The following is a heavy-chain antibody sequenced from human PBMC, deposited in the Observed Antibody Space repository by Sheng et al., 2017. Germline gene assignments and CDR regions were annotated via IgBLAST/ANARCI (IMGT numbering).Heavy chain of an antibody. J-gene: IGHJ2*01. V-gene: IGHV3-33*01. CDR2: IWYDGSNK. CDR3: AREYWDYGDYGRYFDL. Sequence: QVQLVESGGGVVQPGRSLRLSCAASGFTFSSYGMHWVRQAPGKGLEWVAVIWYDGSNKYYADSVKGRFTISRDNSKNTLYLQMNSLRAEDTAVYYCAREYWDYGDYGRYFDLWGRGTLVTVSS. CDR1: GFTFSSYG. D-gene: IGHD4-17*01.